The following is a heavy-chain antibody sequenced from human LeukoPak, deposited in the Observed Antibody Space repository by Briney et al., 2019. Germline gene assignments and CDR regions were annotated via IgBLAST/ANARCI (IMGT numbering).Heavy chain of an antibody. J-gene: IGHJ3*02. CDR1: GGSISSGDYY. D-gene: IGHD2-15*01. CDR2: IHYSGST. Sequence: SETLSLTCSVSGGSISSGDYYWSWIRQHPGKGLEWIGTIHYSGSTYYNPSLKSRVTISVDTSKNQFSLKLSSVTAADTAVYYCARHRGGTYYDAFDIWGQGTMVTVSS. V-gene: IGHV4-39*01. CDR3: ARHRGGTYYDAFDI.